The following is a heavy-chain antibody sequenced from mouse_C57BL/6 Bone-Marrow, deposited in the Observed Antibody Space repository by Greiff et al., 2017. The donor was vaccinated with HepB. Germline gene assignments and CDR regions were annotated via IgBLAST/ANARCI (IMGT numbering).Heavy chain of an antibody. V-gene: IGHV2-6*03. CDR3: ARPYYSNYFSFAY. CDR1: GFSLTSYG. D-gene: IGHD2-5*01. J-gene: IGHJ3*01. CDR2: IWSDGST. Sequence: QVQLKESGPGLVAPSQSLSITCTVSGFSLTSYGVHWVRQPPGKGLEWLVVIWSDGSTTYNSALKSSLSISKDNSKSQVFLKMNSLQTDDTAMYYCARPYYSNYFSFAYWGQGTLVTVSA.